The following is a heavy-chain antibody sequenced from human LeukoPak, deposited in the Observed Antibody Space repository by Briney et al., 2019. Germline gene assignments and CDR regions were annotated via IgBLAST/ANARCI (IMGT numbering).Heavy chain of an antibody. CDR3: ARDKHIVVVTAIY. J-gene: IGHJ4*02. V-gene: IGHV3-30*04. CDR2: ISYDGSNK. Sequence: PGGSLRLSCAASGFTFSSYAMHWVRQAPGKGLEWVAVISYDGSNKYYADSVKGRFTISRANSKNTLYLQMNCMIAADTGVYYCARDKHIVVVTAIYWGQGTLVTVSS. D-gene: IGHD2-21*02. CDR1: GFTFSSYA.